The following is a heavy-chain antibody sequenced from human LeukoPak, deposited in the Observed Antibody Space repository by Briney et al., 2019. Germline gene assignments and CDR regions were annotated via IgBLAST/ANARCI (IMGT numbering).Heavy chain of an antibody. D-gene: IGHD3-22*01. CDR3: AKDMGDYYDSSGYHY. CDR2: ISWNSGSI. Sequence: SLKISCAASGFTFDDYAMHWVRQAPGKGLEWVSGISWNSGSIGYADSVKGRFTISRDNAKNSLYLQMNSLRAEDTALYYCAKDMGDYYDSSGYHYWGQGTLVTVSS. V-gene: IGHV3-9*01. J-gene: IGHJ4*02. CDR1: GFTFDDYA.